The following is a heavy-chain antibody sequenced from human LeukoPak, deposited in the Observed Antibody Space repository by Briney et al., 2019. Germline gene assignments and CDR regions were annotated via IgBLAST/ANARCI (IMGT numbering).Heavy chain of an antibody. CDR3: ARSSRLGGVVVVAASFDP. D-gene: IGHD2-15*01. J-gene: IGHJ5*02. V-gene: IGHV1-2*02. CDR2: INPNSGGT. Sequence: GASVKVSCKASGYTFTGYYMHWVRQAPGQGLEWMRWINPNSGGTNYAQKFQGRVTMTRDTSISTAYMELSRLRSDDTAVYYCARSSRLGGVVVVAASFDPWGQGTLVTVSS. CDR1: GYTFTGYY.